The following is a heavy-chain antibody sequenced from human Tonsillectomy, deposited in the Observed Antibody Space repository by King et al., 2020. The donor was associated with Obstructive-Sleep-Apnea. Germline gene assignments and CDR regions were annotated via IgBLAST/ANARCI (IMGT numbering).Heavy chain of an antibody. CDR3: AKDQTGTTSWYFDL. CDR2: ISWNSGSI. CDR1: GFTFDDYA. J-gene: IGHJ2*01. D-gene: IGHD1-1*01. V-gene: IGHV3-9*01. Sequence: VQLVESGGGLVQPGRSLRLSCAASGFTFDDYAMHWVRQAPGKGLEWVSGISWNSGSIGYADSVKGRFTISRDNAKNSLYLQMNSLRAEDTALYYYAKDQTGTTSWYFDLWGRGTLVTVSS.